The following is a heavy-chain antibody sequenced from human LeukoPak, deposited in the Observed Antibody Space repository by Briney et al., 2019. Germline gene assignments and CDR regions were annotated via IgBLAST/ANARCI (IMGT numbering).Heavy chain of an antibody. J-gene: IGHJ3*02. D-gene: IGHD2-2*01. CDR2: INHSGST. Sequence: SETLSLTCAVYGGSFSGYYWSWIRQPPGKGLEWIGEINHSGSTNYNPSLKSRVTISVDTSKNQFSLKLSSVTAADTAVYYCARRSPPAPAVPAAKNAFDIWGQGTMVTVSS. CDR1: GGSFSGYY. CDR3: ARRSPPAPAVPAAKNAFDI. V-gene: IGHV4-34*01.